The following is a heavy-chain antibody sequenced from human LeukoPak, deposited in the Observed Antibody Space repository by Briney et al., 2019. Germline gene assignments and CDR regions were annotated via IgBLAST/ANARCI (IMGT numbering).Heavy chain of an antibody. CDR3: ARHTRYCSSTSCYPRFDY. J-gene: IGHJ4*02. Sequence: SETLSLTCTVSGGSISSSSNYWGWIRQPPGKGLEWIGSIYYSGSTYYNPSLKSRVTISVDTSKNQFSLKLSSVTAADTAVYYCARHTRYCSSTSCYPRFDYWGQGTLVTVSS. CDR1: GGSISSSSNY. D-gene: IGHD2-2*01. CDR2: IYYSGST. V-gene: IGHV4-39*01.